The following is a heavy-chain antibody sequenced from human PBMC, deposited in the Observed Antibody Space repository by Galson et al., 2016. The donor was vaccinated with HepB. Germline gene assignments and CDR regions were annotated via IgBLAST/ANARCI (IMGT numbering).Heavy chain of an antibody. J-gene: IGHJ6*02. Sequence: SVKVSCKAAAGTFNNLAISWVRQAPGQGLKWMGVIIPGFGTPNYAQKFQGRVTITADEVTTTAYMELSSLRSEDSAVYYCASPLLLFRQKMYYYYGMDVWGQGTTVTVSS. CDR3: ASPLLLFRQKMYYYYGMDV. D-gene: IGHD3-16*01. V-gene: IGHV1-69*13. CDR1: AGTFNNLA. CDR2: IIPGFGTP.